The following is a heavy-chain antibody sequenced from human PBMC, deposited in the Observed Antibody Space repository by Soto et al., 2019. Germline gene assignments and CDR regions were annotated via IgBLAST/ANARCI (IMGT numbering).Heavy chain of an antibody. V-gene: IGHV1-2*02. Sequence: ASVKVSCKASGYTFTGYYMHWVRQAPGQGLEWMGWINPNSGGTNYAQKFQGRVTMTRDTSISTAYMELSRLRSDDTVVYYCARAGGSSWYEDYYYGMDVWGQGTTVTVSS. CDR1: GYTFTGYY. CDR3: ARAGGSSWYEDYYYGMDV. CDR2: INPNSGGT. J-gene: IGHJ6*02. D-gene: IGHD6-13*01.